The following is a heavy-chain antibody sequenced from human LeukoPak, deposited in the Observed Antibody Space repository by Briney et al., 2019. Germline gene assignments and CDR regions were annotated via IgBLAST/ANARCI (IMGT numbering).Heavy chain of an antibody. V-gene: IGHV3-23*01. CDR2: ISGSGGST. CDR3: ARGPRIAAAGTADY. J-gene: IGHJ4*02. D-gene: IGHD6-13*01. CDR1: GFTFSSYA. Sequence: GGSLRLSCAASGFTFSSYAMSWVRQAPGKGLEWVSAISGSGGSTYYADSVKGRFTISRDNAKNSLYLQMNSLRAEDTAVYYCARGPRIAAAGTADYWGQGTLVTVSS.